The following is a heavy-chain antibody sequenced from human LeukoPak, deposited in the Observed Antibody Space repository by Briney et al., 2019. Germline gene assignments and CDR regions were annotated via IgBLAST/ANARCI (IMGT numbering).Heavy chain of an antibody. J-gene: IGHJ3*02. V-gene: IGHV5-51*01. CDR3: ARLVYSSGWYGAFDI. CDR2: IYPGDSGT. Sequence: GESLKISCKGSGYSFTSYWIGWVRQMPGKGLEWMGIIYPGDSGTRYSPSFQGQVTISADKSISTAYLQWSSLKASDTAMYYCARLVYSSGWYGAFDIWGQGTMVTVSS. D-gene: IGHD6-19*01. CDR1: GYSFTSYW.